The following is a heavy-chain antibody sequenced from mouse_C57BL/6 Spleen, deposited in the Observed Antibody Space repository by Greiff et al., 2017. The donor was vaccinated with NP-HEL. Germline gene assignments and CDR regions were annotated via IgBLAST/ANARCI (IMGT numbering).Heavy chain of an antibody. Sequence: QVQLQQPGTELVKPGASVKLSCKASGYTFTSYWMHWVKQRPGQGLEWIGNINPSNGGTNYNEKFKSKATLTVDKSSSTAYMQLSSLTSEDSAVYYCARFTYYYGSSPRYFDVWGTGTTVTVSS. D-gene: IGHD1-1*01. CDR3: ARFTYYYGSSPRYFDV. CDR2: INPSNGGT. V-gene: IGHV1-53*01. CDR1: GYTFTSYW. J-gene: IGHJ1*03.